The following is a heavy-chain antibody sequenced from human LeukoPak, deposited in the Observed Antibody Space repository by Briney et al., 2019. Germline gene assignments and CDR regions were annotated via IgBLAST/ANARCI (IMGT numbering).Heavy chain of an antibody. CDR3: ARVDDRGHYYDSSGPRKLFDY. J-gene: IGHJ4*02. D-gene: IGHD3-22*01. V-gene: IGHV1-2*02. CDR1: GYTFTGYY. CDR2: INPDSGGT. Sequence: PSVKVSCKASGYTFTGYYMHWVRQAPGQGLEWMGWINPDSGGTNYAQKFQGRVTMTRDTSITTAYMQLSRLSSDDTAVYYCARVDDRGHYYDSSGPRKLFDYWGQGTLVTVSS.